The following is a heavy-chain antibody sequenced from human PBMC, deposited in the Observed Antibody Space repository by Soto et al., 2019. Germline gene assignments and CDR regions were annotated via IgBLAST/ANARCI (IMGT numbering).Heavy chain of an antibody. V-gene: IGHV1-2*04. CDR2: INPNSGGT. J-gene: IGHJ4*02. CDR3: ARGGIVVVPAPHLFDY. D-gene: IGHD2-2*01. CDR1: GYTFTGYY. Sequence: ASVKVSCKASGYTFTGYYMHWVRQAPGQGLEWMGGINPNSGGTNYAQKFQGWVTMTRDTSISTAYMELSRLRSDDTAVYYCARGGIVVVPAPHLFDYWGQGTLVTVSS.